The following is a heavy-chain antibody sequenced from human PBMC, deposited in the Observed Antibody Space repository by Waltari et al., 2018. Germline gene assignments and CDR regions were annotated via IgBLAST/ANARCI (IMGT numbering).Heavy chain of an antibody. CDR1: VGSFSGFY. CDR3: ARGGGGDWEWFDP. D-gene: IGHD2-21*02. J-gene: IGHJ5*02. CDR2: IYYTGST. V-gene: IGHV4-59*01. Sequence: QLQLQESGPSLLKPSEGLSPICTVAVGSFSGFYWCWVRQPPGKGLDWISYIYYTGSTNFNPSLKSRVTMSVDTSKNQFSLKLSSVTAADTAFYYCARGGGGDWEWFDPWGQGTLVTVSS.